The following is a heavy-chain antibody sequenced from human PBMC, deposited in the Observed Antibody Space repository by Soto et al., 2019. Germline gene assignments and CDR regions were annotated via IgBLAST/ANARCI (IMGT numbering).Heavy chain of an antibody. V-gene: IGHV1-18*01. Sequence: QVQLVQSGAEVKKPGASVKVSCKASGYTFITYDVTWVRQAPGQGLEWMGWISAYNGDTNYAQNLQGRVTMTTDTTTTTAYMELRSLRADDTALYYCARGGGGTTSRKLQFWGQGTLVTVSS. CDR1: GYTFITYD. CDR3: ARGGGGTTSRKLQF. CDR2: ISAYNGDT. D-gene: IGHD1-7*01. J-gene: IGHJ4*02.